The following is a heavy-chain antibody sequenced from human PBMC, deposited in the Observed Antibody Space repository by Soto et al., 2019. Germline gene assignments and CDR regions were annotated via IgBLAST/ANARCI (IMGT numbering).Heavy chain of an antibody. J-gene: IGHJ4*02. D-gene: IGHD4-17*01. CDR1: GFTFSGSA. CDR3: TRLTYGDYGDY. CDR2: IRSTAHNYAT. Sequence: EVQLVESGGGLVQPGGSLKLSCAASGFTFSGSALHWVRQASGKGLEWVGRIRSTAHNYATTYAASMKGRFTISRDDSRNTAYLQLNSLNTEDTAVYFCTRLTYGDYGDYWGEGTLVTVSS. V-gene: IGHV3-73*02.